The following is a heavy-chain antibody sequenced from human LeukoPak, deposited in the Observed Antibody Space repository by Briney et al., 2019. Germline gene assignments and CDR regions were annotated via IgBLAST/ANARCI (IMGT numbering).Heavy chain of an antibody. D-gene: IGHD3-16*01. CDR2: IIPILGIA. Sequence: SVKVSCKASGGTFSSYAISWVRQAPGQGLEWMGRIIPILGIANYAQKFQGRVTITADKSTSTAYMELSSLRSEDTAVYYCERVSVLGEDAFDIWGQGTMVTVSS. CDR3: ERVSVLGEDAFDI. V-gene: IGHV1-69*04. CDR1: GGTFSSYA. J-gene: IGHJ3*02.